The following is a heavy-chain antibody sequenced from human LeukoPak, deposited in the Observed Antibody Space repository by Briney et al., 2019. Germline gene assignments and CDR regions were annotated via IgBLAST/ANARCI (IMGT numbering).Heavy chain of an antibody. Sequence: PSQTLSLTCTVSGGSISSGSYYWRWIRQPAGKGLEWIVRIYTSGSTNYNPSLKSRVTISVDTSKNQFSLKLSSVTAADTAVYYCARDRGQWLVDWYFDLWGRGTLVTVSS. V-gene: IGHV4-61*02. CDR1: GGSISSGSYY. J-gene: IGHJ2*01. D-gene: IGHD6-19*01. CDR3: ARDRGQWLVDWYFDL. CDR2: IYTSGST.